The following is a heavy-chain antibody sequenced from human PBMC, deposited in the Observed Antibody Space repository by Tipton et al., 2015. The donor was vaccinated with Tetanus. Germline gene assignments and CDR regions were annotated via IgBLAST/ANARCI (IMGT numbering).Heavy chain of an antibody. Sequence: SLRLSCAASGFAFGDHAMHWVRQVPGKGLEWVSGINWDSGSYGYVDSVKGRFTISRDNAKNSLYLRMNSLRAEDTALYYCAKHIFGMEQQLRPSFDYWGQGTLVTVSS. CDR2: INWDSGSY. D-gene: IGHD6-13*01. J-gene: IGHJ4*02. CDR3: AKHIFGMEQQLRPSFDY. CDR1: GFAFGDHA. V-gene: IGHV3-9*01.